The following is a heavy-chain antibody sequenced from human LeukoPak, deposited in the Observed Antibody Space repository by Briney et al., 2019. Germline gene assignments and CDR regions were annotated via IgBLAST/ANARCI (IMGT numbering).Heavy chain of an antibody. CDR1: GFSFSHYA. Sequence: GGSLRLSCAGSGFSFSHYAINWVRQAPGKGLEWVSSITSSSDYIYYADSVKGRFTISRDNAKNLLFLQMNSLRAEDTAVYYCARHRSGGSQDDAFDIWGQGTMVTVSS. CDR2: ITSSSDYI. V-gene: IGHV3-21*01. J-gene: IGHJ3*02. CDR3: ARHRSGGSQDDAFDI. D-gene: IGHD2-15*01.